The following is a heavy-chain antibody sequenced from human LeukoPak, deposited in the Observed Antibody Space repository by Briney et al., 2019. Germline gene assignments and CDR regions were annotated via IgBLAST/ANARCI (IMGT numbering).Heavy chain of an antibody. J-gene: IGHJ4*02. CDR1: GYTFTSYY. V-gene: IGHV1-46*01. D-gene: IGHD3-16*01. CDR3: ARDPPSSYGHDY. CDR2: INPSGGST. Sequence: ASVKVSCKASGYTFTSYYMHWVRQAPGQGLEWMGIINPSGGSTSYAQKFQGRVTMTTDTSTSTAYMELRSLRSDDTAVYYCARDPPSSYGHDYWGQGTLVTVSS.